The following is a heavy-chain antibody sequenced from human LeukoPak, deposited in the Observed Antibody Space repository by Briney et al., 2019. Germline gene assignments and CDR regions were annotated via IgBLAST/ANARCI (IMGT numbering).Heavy chain of an antibody. D-gene: IGHD3-10*01. V-gene: IGHV4-34*01. J-gene: IGHJ5*02. CDR2: INHSGST. CDR1: GGSFSGYY. Sequence: PETLSLTCAVYGGSFSGYYWSWIRQPPGKGLEWIGEINHSGSTNYNPSLKSRVTISVDTSKNQFSLKLSSVTAADTAVYYCARGGYYYGSGSYYNWFDPWGQGTLVTVSS. CDR3: ARGGYYYGSGSYYNWFDP.